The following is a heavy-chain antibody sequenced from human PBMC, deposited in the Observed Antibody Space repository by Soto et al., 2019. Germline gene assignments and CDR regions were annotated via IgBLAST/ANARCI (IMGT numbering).Heavy chain of an antibody. V-gene: IGHV3-23*01. J-gene: IGHJ4*02. Sequence: PGGSLRLSCAASGFTFSSYAMSWVRQAPGKGLEWVSAISGSGGSTYYADSVKGRFTISRDNSKNTLYLQMNSLRAEDTAVYYCEKPQYNWNYRYYFDYWGQGTLVTVSS. CDR2: ISGSGGST. CDR1: GFTFSSYA. D-gene: IGHD1-7*01. CDR3: EKPQYNWNYRYYFDY.